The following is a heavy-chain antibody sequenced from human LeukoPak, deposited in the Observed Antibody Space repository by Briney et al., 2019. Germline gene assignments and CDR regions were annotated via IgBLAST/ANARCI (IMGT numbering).Heavy chain of an antibody. D-gene: IGHD1-26*01. J-gene: IGHJ4*02. CDR1: GFTFSSYA. V-gene: IGHV3-30-3*01. Sequence: GGSLRLSCAASGFTFSSYAMHWVRQAPGKGLEWVAVISYDGGNKYYADSVKGRFTISRDNSKNTLYLQMNSLRAEDTAVYYCARDRVGATDYFDYWGQGTLVTVSS. CDR2: ISYDGGNK. CDR3: ARDRVGATDYFDY.